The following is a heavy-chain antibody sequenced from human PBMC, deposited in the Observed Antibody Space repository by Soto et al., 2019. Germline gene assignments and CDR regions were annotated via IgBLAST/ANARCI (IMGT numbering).Heavy chain of an antibody. Sequence: SVKVSCKTSVGTFNSYTITWVRQAPGQGLEWMGRIIPVLHITNYAQKFQGRVTITADESTSTAYMELSSLRSEDTAVYYCAHGRIVVVVAATGPNDYYGMDVWGQGTTVTVSS. CDR1: VGTFNSYT. CDR3: AHGRIVVVVAATGPNDYYGMDV. J-gene: IGHJ6*02. V-gene: IGHV1-69*02. CDR2: IIPVLHIT. D-gene: IGHD2-15*01.